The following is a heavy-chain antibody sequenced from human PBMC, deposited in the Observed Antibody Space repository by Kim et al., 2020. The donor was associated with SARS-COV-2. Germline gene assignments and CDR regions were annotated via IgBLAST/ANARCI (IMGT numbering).Heavy chain of an antibody. CDR1: GGSISSYY. Sequence: SETLSLTCTVSGGSISSYYWSWIRQPPGKGLEWIGYIYYSGSTNYNPSLKSRVTISVDTSKNQFSLKLSSVTAADTAVYYCARDLSSSSGWYGIDYWGQGTLVTVSS. V-gene: IGHV4-59*13. D-gene: IGHD6-19*01. CDR3: ARDLSSSSGWYGIDY. J-gene: IGHJ4*02. CDR2: IYYSGST.